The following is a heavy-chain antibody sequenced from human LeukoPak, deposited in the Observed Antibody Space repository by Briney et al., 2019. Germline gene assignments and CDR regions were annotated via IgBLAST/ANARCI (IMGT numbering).Heavy chain of an antibody. CDR1: GFTFSSHA. D-gene: IGHD4-17*01. CDR3: AKDLRPNDY. Sequence: GGSLRLSCAASGFTFSSHAMSWVRQAPGRGLEWVSSIDISGSNAYYADSVKGRFTISRDNSRNTLYLQMDSLRAEDSAIYYCAKDLRPNDYWGQGTLVTVS. V-gene: IGHV3-23*01. J-gene: IGHJ4*02. CDR2: IDISGSNA.